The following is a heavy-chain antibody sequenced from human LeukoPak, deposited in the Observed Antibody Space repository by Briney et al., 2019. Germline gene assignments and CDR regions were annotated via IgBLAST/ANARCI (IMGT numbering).Heavy chain of an antibody. CDR2: INPNSGGT. CDR1: GDTFTGYY. CDR3: ARDFIRGSSFAYRLLES. Sequence: ASVKVSCKASGDTFTGYYMHWVRQAPGQGLEWMGWINPNSGGTSNAQMLQGRVTLTRDTSINTAYMELRRLTSDDTAVYYCARDFIRGSSFAYRLLESWGQGTLVIVSS. J-gene: IGHJ4*02. V-gene: IGHV1-2*02. D-gene: IGHD5-18*01.